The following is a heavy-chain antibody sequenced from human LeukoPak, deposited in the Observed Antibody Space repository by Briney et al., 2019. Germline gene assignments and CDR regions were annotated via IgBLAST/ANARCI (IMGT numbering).Heavy chain of an antibody. V-gene: IGHV4-34*01. CDR3: ARQGAKTYYYDSSGSPNWFDP. CDR2: INHSGST. Sequence: SETLSLTCAVYGGSFSGYYWSWIRQPPGKGLEWIGEINHSGSTNYNPSLKSRVTISVDTSKNQLSLKLSSVTAADTAVYYCARQGAKTYYYDSSGSPNWFDPWGQGTLVTVSS. D-gene: IGHD3-22*01. J-gene: IGHJ5*02. CDR1: GGSFSGYY.